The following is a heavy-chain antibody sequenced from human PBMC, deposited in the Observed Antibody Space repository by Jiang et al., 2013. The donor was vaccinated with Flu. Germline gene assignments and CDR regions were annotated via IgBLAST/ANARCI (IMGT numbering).Heavy chain of an antibody. CDR3: THNGDYSRGWYYFDY. V-gene: IGHV3-15*01. CDR2: IQARTDGGTT. Sequence: QLLESGGGLAKPGGSLRLSCVTSGFTFSKAWMSWVRQAPGKGLEWVGRIQARTDGGTTDHPAPVKGRFTISRDDSKNTLYLQMNSLKTEDTAMYYCTHNGDYSRGWYYFDYWGQGALVTVSS. D-gene: IGHD4-17*01. CDR1: GFTFSKAW. J-gene: IGHJ4*02.